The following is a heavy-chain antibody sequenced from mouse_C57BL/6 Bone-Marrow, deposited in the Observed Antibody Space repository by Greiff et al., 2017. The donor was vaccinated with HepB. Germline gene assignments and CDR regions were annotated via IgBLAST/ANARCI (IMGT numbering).Heavy chain of an antibody. CDR2: ISNGGGST. J-gene: IGHJ3*01. V-gene: IGHV5-12*01. D-gene: IGHD1-1*02. Sequence: EVQGVESGGGLVQPGGSLKLSCAASGFTFSDYYMYWVRQTPEKRLKWVAYISNGGGSTYYPDTVKGRFTISRDNAKNTLYLQMSPLKSEDTAMYCCAKGGYYGLFAYWGPGTLVTVST. CDR3: AKGGYYGLFAY. CDR1: GFTFSDYY.